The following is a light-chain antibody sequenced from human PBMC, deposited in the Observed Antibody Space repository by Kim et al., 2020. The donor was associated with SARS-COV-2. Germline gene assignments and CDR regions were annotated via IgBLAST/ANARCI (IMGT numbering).Light chain of an antibody. Sequence: ASVGDTVPSSCRARQDIRHDLGWYQQNPGRAPTRLIYGASSLQSGVPSRFSGSGSGTDFTLTISSVQPEDFATYFCLQHSTYPITFGQGTRLEIK. CDR1: QDIRHD. J-gene: IGKJ5*01. CDR3: LQHSTYPIT. CDR2: GAS. V-gene: IGKV1-17*01.